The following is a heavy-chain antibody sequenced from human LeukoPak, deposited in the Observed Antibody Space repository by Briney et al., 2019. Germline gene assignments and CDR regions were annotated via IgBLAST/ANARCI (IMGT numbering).Heavy chain of an antibody. Sequence: SETLSLTCTVSGGSISSGSYYWSWIRQPAGKGLEWIGRIYTSGSTNYNPSLKSRVTISVDTSKNQFSLKLSSVTAADTAVYYCARGRARGIVVVVAATPRYMDVWGKGTTVTVSS. J-gene: IGHJ6*03. CDR2: IYTSGST. D-gene: IGHD2-15*01. V-gene: IGHV4-61*02. CDR3: ARGRARGIVVVVAATPRYMDV. CDR1: GGSISSGSYY.